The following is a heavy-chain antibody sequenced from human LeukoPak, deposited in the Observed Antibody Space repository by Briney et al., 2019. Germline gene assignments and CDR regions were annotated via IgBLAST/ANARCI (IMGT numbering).Heavy chain of an antibody. CDR1: GFTVSSNY. CDR2: IYSGGST. V-gene: IGHV3-53*01. J-gene: IGHJ4*02. D-gene: IGHD2-2*01. Sequence: GGSLRLSCAAPGFTVSSNYMSWVRQAPGKGLEWVSVIYSGGSTYYADSVKGRFTISRDNSKNTLYLQMNSLRAEDTAVYYCARNLGYCSSTSCYYQPPNYWGQGTLVTVSS. CDR3: ARNLGYCSSTSCYYQPPNY.